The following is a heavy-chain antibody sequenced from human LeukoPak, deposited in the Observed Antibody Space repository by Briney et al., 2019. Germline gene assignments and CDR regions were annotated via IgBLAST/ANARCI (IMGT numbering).Heavy chain of an antibody. CDR3: ARGSRYKPDFFDD. CDR1: GGSMRHSY. J-gene: IGHJ4*02. CDR2: VYDNGNS. V-gene: IGHV4-59*01. D-gene: IGHD3-3*01. Sequence: PSETLSLTCSVSGGSMRHSYWTWIRQTPEKGLEWIGYVYDNGNSNSRSSLRSRVSMPVDTSKNEFSLKLSSVTAADTAVYFCARGSRYKPDFFDDWGLGTPVTVSS.